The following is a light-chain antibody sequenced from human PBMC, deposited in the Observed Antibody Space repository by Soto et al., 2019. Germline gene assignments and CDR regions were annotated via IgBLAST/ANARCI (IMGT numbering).Light chain of an antibody. CDR2: GAA. Sequence: EIVLTQSPGTLSLSPGERASLSCRASQSVSSEKLAWYQQKPGQAPRLLIFGAAGSATGIPERFSGSGSGTDVSLTISRLEPVDSAVYYFQQYGSSRLTFGGGTNVEIK. V-gene: IGKV3-20*01. J-gene: IGKJ4*01. CDR1: QSVSSEK. CDR3: QQYGSSRLT.